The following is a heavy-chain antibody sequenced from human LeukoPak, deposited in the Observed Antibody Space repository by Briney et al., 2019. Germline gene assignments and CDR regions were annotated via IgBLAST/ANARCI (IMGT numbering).Heavy chain of an antibody. CDR2: IIPIFGTA. J-gene: IGHJ5*02. CDR3: ARVRITIFGVPERWFDP. Sequence: ASVEVSCKASGGTFSSYAISWVRQAPGQGLEWMGRIIPIFGTANYAQKFQGRVTMTRDTSISTAYMELSRLRSDDTAVYYCARVRITIFGVPERWFDPWGQGTLVTVSS. V-gene: IGHV1-69*05. CDR1: GGTFSSYA. D-gene: IGHD3-3*01.